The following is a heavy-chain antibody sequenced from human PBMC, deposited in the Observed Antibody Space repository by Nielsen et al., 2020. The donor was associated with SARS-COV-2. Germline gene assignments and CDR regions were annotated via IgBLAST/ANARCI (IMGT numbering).Heavy chain of an antibody. Sequence: SETLSLTCTVSGGSISSYYWSWIRQPPGKELEWVTYIFHTGGTDYNPSLKSRVTISVDTSKNQFSLKLSSVTAADTAVYYCARHLRITIFGVVITGPFDYWGQGTLVTVSS. J-gene: IGHJ4*02. CDR2: IFHTGGT. D-gene: IGHD3-3*01. CDR1: GGSISSYY. V-gene: IGHV4-59*08. CDR3: ARHLRITIFGVVITGPFDY.